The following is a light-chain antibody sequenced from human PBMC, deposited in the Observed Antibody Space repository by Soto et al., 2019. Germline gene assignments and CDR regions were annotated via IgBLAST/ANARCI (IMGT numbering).Light chain of an antibody. V-gene: IGLV2-14*03. CDR3: SSYTTSNTRQIV. Sequence: QSVLTQPXXVSXSPXQXXTXXXXXXXXXXCGYNYVSWYQHHPGKAPKLMIYDVSNRPSGVSNRFSGSKSGNTASLTISGLQPADEADYYCSSYTTSNTRQIVFGTGTX. CDR1: XXXXCGYNY. J-gene: IGLJ1*01. CDR2: DVS.